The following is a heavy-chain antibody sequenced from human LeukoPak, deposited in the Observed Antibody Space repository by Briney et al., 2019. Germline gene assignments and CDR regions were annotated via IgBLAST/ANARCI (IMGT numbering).Heavy chain of an antibody. D-gene: IGHD1-26*01. Sequence: SETLSLTCAVYGGSFSGYYWSWIRQPPGKGLEWIGEINHSGSTNYNPSLKSRVTISVDTSKNQFSLKLSSVTAADTAVYYCARLKWSWELLDYWYFDLWGRGTLVTVSS. CDR3: ARLKWSWELLDYWYFDL. J-gene: IGHJ2*01. CDR1: GGSFSGYY. CDR2: INHSGST. V-gene: IGHV4-34*01.